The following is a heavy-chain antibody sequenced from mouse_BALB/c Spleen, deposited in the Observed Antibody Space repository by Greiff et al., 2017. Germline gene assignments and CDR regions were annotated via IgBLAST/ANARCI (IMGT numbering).Heavy chain of an antibody. CDR2: ISNLAYSI. Sequence: EVMLVESGGGLVQPGGSRKLSCAASGFTFSDYGMAWVRQAPGKGPEWVAFISNLAYSIYYADTVTGRFTISRENAKNTLYLEMSSLRSEDTAMYYCAREELDYYAMDYWGQGTSVTVSS. CDR1: GFTFSDYG. V-gene: IGHV5-15*02. CDR3: AREELDYYAMDY. D-gene: IGHD3-3*01. J-gene: IGHJ4*01.